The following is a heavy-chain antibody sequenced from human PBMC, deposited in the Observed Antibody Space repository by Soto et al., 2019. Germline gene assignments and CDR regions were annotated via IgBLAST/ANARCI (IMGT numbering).Heavy chain of an antibody. CDR1: EFTFSDFA. CDR2: IGGDNRDA. Sequence: PGGSLRLSCEASEFTFSDFAMSWVRQAPGKGLEWVSAIGGDNRDASYAEFVEGRFTISRDNSKDTLYLQMNSLRAEDTAVYYCAKDGGLKQWLTVYYYYGMDVWGQGTTVTVSS. V-gene: IGHV3-23*01. D-gene: IGHD6-19*01. CDR3: AKDGGLKQWLTVYYYYGMDV. J-gene: IGHJ6*02.